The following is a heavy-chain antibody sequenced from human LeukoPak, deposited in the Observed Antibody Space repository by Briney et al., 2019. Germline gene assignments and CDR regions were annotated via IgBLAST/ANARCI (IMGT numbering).Heavy chain of an antibody. J-gene: IGHJ4*02. V-gene: IGHV1-18*01. D-gene: IGHD3-22*01. CDR1: GYTFTSYG. Sequence: ASVKVSCKTSGYTFTSYGISRVRQAPGQGLEWMGWISAYNGNTNYAQKLQGRVTMTTDTSTSTAYMELRSLRSDDTAVYYCARTYDSSGYYYGWGQGTLVTVSS. CDR2: ISAYNGNT. CDR3: ARTYDSSGYYYG.